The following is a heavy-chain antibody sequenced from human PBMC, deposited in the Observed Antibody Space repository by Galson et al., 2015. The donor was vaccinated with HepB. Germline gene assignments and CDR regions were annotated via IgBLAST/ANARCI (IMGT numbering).Heavy chain of an antibody. Sequence: TLSLTCTVSGGSISSGGYYWSWIRQHPGKGLEWIGYIYYSGSTYYNPSLKSRVAISVDTSKNQFSLKLSSVTAADTAVYYCARWNGGLGYCSSTSCYTWGGSWRFDPWGQGTLVTVSS. V-gene: IGHV4-31*03. J-gene: IGHJ5*02. CDR2: IYYSGST. CDR3: ARWNGGLGYCSSTSCYTWGGSWRFDP. CDR1: GGSISSGGYY. D-gene: IGHD2-2*02.